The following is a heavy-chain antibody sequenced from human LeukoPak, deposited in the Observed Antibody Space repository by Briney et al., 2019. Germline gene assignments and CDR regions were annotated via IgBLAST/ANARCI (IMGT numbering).Heavy chain of an antibody. CDR3: ALWSYYYYGLDV. CDR2: SRNKAKSHTT. J-gene: IGHJ6*02. V-gene: IGHV3-72*01. D-gene: IGHD3-10*01. CDR1: GFTFSDYY. Sequence: GGSLRLSCAASGFTFSDYYMSWIRQAPGKGLEWVGRSRNKAKSHTTEYAASVKGRFTISRDNSNNSVWLQMNSLKTEDTAVYYCALWSYYYYGLDVWGQGTTVTVSS.